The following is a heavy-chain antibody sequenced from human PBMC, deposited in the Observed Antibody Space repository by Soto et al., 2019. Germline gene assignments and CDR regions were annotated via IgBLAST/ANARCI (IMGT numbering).Heavy chain of an antibody. J-gene: IGHJ4*01. CDR2: VYHSGTT. D-gene: IGHD2-15*01. CDR1: GGSINNGDYF. V-gene: IGHV4-39*01. Sequence: PSETLSLTCTVSGGSINNGDYFWGWIRQPPGKGLEWIGSVYHSGTTNYNPSLKSRVTISVDTSKNQFSLNLRSVTAADTAVYYCAKVVVGAPRHPDFDSWGQEPWSPSPQ. CDR3: AKVVVGAPRHPDFDS.